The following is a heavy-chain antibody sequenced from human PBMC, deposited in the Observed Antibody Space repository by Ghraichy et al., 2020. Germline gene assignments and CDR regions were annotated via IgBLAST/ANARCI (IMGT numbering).Heavy chain of an antibody. V-gene: IGHV3-74*01. Sequence: GGSLRLSCAASGFTFSSYWMHWVRQAPGKGLVWVSRINSDGSSTSYADSVKGRFTISRDNAKNTLYLQMNSLRAEDTAVYYCARGSYCSGGSCYSFLNFDYWGQGTLVTVSS. CDR3: ARGSYCSGGSCYSFLNFDY. CDR2: INSDGSST. D-gene: IGHD2-15*01. J-gene: IGHJ4*02. CDR1: GFTFSSYW.